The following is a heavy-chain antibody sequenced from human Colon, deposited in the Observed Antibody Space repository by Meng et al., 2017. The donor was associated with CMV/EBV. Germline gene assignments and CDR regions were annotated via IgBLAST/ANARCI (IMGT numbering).Heavy chain of an antibody. CDR2: ISSTSCSI. Sequence: CGASGLAFSSYTLNWFRQAPGHGLEWVSSISSTSCSISYVASVKGRFPISRDNAKNSLYLQLNSLRAQDTAFYYCAIDKGTLWASFDSWGQGTLVTVSS. CDR3: AIDKGTLWASFDS. J-gene: IGHJ4*02. V-gene: IGHV3-21*01. CDR1: GLAFSSYT. D-gene: IGHD3-16*01.